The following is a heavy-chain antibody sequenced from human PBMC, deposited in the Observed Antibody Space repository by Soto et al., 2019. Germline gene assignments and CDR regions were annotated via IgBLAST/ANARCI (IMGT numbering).Heavy chain of an antibody. V-gene: IGHV4-4*07. Sequence: QVHLQESGPGLVKPSETLSLNCSVSGDSSTNSYWSWVRLPAGKGLEWIGRVYSNGNTIYNPSLKSRVTMSLDTSNNQFSLDLTSVTAADTAIYYCARARRMTRGVLLDYWGLGTLVTVSS. J-gene: IGHJ4*02. CDR2: VYSNGNT. D-gene: IGHD3-10*01. CDR3: ARARRMTRGVLLDY. CDR1: GDSSTNSY.